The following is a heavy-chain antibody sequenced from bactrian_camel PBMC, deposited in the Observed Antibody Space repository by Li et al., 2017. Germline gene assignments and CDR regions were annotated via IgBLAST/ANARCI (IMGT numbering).Heavy chain of an antibody. CDR3: AADQRGRGHWCFVSDKEYQF. CDR1: GYTASRGC. Sequence: QVQLVESGGGSVQAGGSLRLSCAASGYTASRGCMAWFRQAPGKERERVAAILDESTFYADSAQGRFTISHDNAKNVIYLQMNNLKPEDTAMYYCAADQRGRGHWCFVSDKEYQFWGQGTQVTVS. D-gene: IGHD7*01. V-gene: IGHV3-3*01. J-gene: IGHJ4*01. CDR2: ILDEST.